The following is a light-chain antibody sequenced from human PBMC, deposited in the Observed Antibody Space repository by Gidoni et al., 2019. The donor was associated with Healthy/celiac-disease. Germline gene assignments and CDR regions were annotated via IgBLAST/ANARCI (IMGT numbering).Light chain of an antibody. J-gene: IGKJ2*01. V-gene: IGKV2-28*01. CDR3: KQALKIPQT. CDR2: LGS. CDR1: QSRLHSNGYNY. Sequence: VLTQSPLSLPVTPGEPASISCRSSQSRLHSNGYNYLDWYLQKPGQSPQLLIYLGSSRASGVPDRFSGSGSGTDFTLKISRVEAEDVGVYYCKQALKIPQTFGQGTKLEIK.